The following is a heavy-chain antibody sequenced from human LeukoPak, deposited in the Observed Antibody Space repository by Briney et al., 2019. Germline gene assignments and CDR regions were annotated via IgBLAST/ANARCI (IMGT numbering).Heavy chain of an antibody. V-gene: IGHV4-59*01. CDR3: ARLSHGVDFDY. D-gene: IGHD2-15*01. Sequence: SETLSLTCTVSGGSISSYYRSWIRQPPGKGLEWIGYIYYSGSTNYNPSLKSRVTISVDTSKNQFSLKLSSVTAADTAVYYCARLSHGVDFDYWGQGTLVTVSS. CDR2: IYYSGST. J-gene: IGHJ4*02. CDR1: GGSISSYY.